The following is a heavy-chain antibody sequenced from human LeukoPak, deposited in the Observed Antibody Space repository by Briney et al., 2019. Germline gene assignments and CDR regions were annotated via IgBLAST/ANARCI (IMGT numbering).Heavy chain of an antibody. D-gene: IGHD3-10*01. CDR2: ISYDGSNK. CDR3: ARDLARYGSGSYHYGMDV. Sequence: GGSLRLSCAASGFTFSSYAMHWVRQAPGKGLEWVAVISYDGSNKYYADSVKGRFTISRDNSKNTLYLQMNSLRAEDTAVYYCARDLARYGSGSYHYGMDVWGQGTTVTVSS. J-gene: IGHJ6*02. V-gene: IGHV3-30-3*01. CDR1: GFTFSSYA.